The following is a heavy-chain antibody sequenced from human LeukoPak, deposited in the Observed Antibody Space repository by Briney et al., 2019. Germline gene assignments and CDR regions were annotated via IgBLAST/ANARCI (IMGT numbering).Heavy chain of an antibody. CDR1: GFTFSNYW. D-gene: IGHD2-2*01. V-gene: IGHV3-74*01. J-gene: IGHJ4*02. CDR3: VSHCSSTSCYEY. Sequence: PEGSLRLSCAASGFTFSNYWMHWVRQAAGKGLVWVSRINSDGSSTNYADSVKDRFTISRDNAKNTLFLQMNSLRAEDSAVYYCVSHCSSTSCYEYWGQGTLVTVSS. CDR2: INSDGSST.